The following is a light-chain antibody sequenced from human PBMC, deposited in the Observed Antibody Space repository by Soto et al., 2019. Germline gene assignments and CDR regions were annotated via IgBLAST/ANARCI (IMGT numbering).Light chain of an antibody. V-gene: IGKV3-11*01. Sequence: EIVLTQSPATLSFSPGERATLSCRASQRISCSLTWYQQKRGQAPRLLIYDASNRATGIPARFSGSGSGTVFTLTISSLEPEDFAVYYCQQRSNWPVTFGPGTKVDIK. CDR2: DAS. J-gene: IGKJ3*01. CDR1: QRISCS. CDR3: QQRSNWPVT.